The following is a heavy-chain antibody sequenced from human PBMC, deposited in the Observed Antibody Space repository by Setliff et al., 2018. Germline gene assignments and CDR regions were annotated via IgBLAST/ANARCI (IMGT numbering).Heavy chain of an antibody. CDR3: ARSKSSSGWLNWFDP. CDR1: GGSISSSSYY. D-gene: IGHD6-19*01. V-gene: IGHV4-39*07. J-gene: IGHJ5*02. CDR2: IYYSGST. Sequence: SETLSLTCTVSGGSISSSSYYWGWIRQPPGKGLEWIGSIYYSGSTYYNPSLKSRVTISVDTSKNQFSLKLRSVTAADTAVYYCARSKSSSGWLNWFDPWGQGTLVTVSS.